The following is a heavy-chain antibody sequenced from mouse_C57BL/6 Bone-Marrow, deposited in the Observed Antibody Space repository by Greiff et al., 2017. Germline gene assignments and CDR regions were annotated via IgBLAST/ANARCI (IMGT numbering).Heavy chain of an antibody. CDR2: IDPSDSYT. V-gene: IGHV1-50*01. CDR1: GYTFTSYW. CDR3: ARSTGYVDYFDY. D-gene: IGHD3-2*02. Sequence: QVQLQQSGAELVKPGASVKLSCKASGYTFTSYWMQWVKQRPGQGLEWIGEIDPSDSYTNYNQKFKGKATLTVDTSSSTAYMQLSSLTSEDSAVSYCARSTGYVDYFDYWGQGTTLTVSS. J-gene: IGHJ2*01.